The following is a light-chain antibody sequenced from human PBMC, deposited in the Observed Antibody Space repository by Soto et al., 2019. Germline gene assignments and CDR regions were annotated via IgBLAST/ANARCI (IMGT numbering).Light chain of an antibody. CDR1: QSISSW. V-gene: IGKV1-5*03. CDR3: QQYNDNWT. CDR2: KAS. Sequence: DIQMTQSPSTLSAYVGDRVTITCRASQSISSWLAWYQQKPGTAPKLLIYKASTLQSGVPSRFSGSGSGTEFTLTISSLQPDDSAAYYCQQYNDNWTFGQGTQVEIK. J-gene: IGKJ1*01.